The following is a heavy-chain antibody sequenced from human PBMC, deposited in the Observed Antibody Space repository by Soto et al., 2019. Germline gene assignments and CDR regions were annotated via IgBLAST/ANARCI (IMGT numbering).Heavy chain of an antibody. Sequence: TLSLTCTVSRGSISSGCYYWSWIRQHPGKGLEWIGYIYYSGSTYYNPSLKSRVTISVDTSKDQFSLKLSSVTAADTAGYYCARDQGNWFDPWGQGTPVTVSS. CDR1: RGSISSGCYY. V-gene: IGHV4-31*03. CDR2: IYYSGST. CDR3: ARDQGNWFDP. J-gene: IGHJ5*02.